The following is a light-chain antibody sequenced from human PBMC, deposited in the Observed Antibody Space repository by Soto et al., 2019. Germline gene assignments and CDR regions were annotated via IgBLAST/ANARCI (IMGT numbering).Light chain of an antibody. Sequence: QSVLTQPASVSGSAGQSITISCSGTSRDVGAYNLVSWYQQHPCTAPKLIIDEVRNRPSGISPLSSGSRSGNTSSLTTSGLDAEEEGYYYSSASTARSTLVFGGGTKLTGL. J-gene: IGLJ3*02. CDR2: EVR. CDR3: SASTARSTLV. V-gene: IGLV2-14*01. CDR1: SRDVGAYNL.